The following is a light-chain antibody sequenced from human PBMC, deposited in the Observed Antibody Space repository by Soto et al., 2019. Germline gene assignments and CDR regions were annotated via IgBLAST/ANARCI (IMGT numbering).Light chain of an antibody. Sequence: DIVMTQSPDSLAVSLGERATINCKSSQTLLYTSNKRNYLAWYQQKPGQPPKLLISWASTRESGVPARFSGSGSGTDFTLTISRLQAEDVAVYYCQQYYSPPRNTFGQRTKVEIK. V-gene: IGKV4-1*01. CDR2: WAS. J-gene: IGKJ2*01. CDR1: QTLLYTSNKRNY. CDR3: QQYYSPPRNT.